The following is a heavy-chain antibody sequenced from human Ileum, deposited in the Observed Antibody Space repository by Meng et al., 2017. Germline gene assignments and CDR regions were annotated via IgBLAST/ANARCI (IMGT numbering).Heavy chain of an antibody. J-gene: IGHJ1*01. CDR3: AKAQYFDSTGFEYFQH. Sequence: GESLKISCENSGFTFNSYAMSWVRQAPGKGLEWVSTIRGSADKTFYADSVKGRFTISRDNSKNTLYLQINSLRAEDTAIYYCAKAQYFDSTGFEYFQHWGQGTQVTVSS. D-gene: IGHD3-22*01. V-gene: IGHV3-23*01. CDR2: IRGSADKT. CDR1: GFTFNSYA.